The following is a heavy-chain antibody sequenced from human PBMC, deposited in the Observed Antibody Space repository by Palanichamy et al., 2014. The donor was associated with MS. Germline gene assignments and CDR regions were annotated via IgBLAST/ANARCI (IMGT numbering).Heavy chain of an antibody. CDR2: ISSSSSTI. V-gene: IGHV3-48*02. D-gene: IGHD1-26*01. J-gene: IGHJ4*02. CDR3: ARDLSGTYQGY. Sequence: EVQLVESGGGVVQPGGSLRLSCAASGFAFSGYSMNWVRQAPGKGLEWVSYISSSSSTIYYADSVKGRFTVSRDNAKNSLYLQMNDLRDEDTAIYYCARDLSGTYQGYWGQGTLVTVSS. CDR1: GFAFSGYS.